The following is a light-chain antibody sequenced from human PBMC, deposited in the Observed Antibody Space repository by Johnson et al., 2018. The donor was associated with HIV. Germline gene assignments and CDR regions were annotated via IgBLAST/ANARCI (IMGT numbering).Light chain of an antibody. J-gene: IGLJ1*01. V-gene: IGLV1-51*01. CDR2: DNN. CDR1: SSNIGNNY. CDR3: GTWDSSLSARV. Sequence: QSVLTQPPSVSAAPGQKVTISCSGSSSNIGNNYVSWYQQLPGTAPKLLIYDNNKRPSGIPDRFSGSKSGTSATLGITGLQTGDEADYYCGTWDSSLSARVFGTATKVTVL.